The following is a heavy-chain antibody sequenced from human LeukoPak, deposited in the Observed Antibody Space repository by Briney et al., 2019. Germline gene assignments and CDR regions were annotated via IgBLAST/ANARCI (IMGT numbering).Heavy chain of an antibody. CDR3: SRGSALNRAYSGYDPPFHY. Sequence: GASVKVSCKASGYTFSDYYMHWVRQAPGQGLEWMGWINPNSGATGYAQKFQGRVTMTRDTSISTADMELNSLRSDDTAMYYCSRGSALNRAYSGYDPPFHYWGRGTLVAVSS. J-gene: IGHJ4*02. CDR1: GYTFSDYY. CDR2: INPNSGAT. V-gene: IGHV1-2*02. D-gene: IGHD5-12*01.